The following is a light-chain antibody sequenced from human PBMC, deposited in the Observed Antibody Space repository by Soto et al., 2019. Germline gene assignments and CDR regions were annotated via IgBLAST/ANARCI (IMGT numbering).Light chain of an antibody. CDR3: QQYHSFSFT. CDR2: DVF. V-gene: IGKV1-5*01. J-gene: IGKJ2*01. Sequence: DIQMTQSPTSLSASVGDRVTITCRASQSITYWLAWYQQKPGRAPKLLIYDVFNLQSGVPSRFSGSGSGTEFTLTISSLQPDDSATYYCQQYHSFSFTFGQWTK. CDR1: QSITYW.